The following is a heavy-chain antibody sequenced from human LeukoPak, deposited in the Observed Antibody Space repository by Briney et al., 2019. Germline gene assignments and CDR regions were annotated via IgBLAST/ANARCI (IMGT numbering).Heavy chain of an antibody. Sequence: GGSLRLSCAASGFTFSNAWMSWVRLAPGKGLEWVGRIKSKTDGGTTDYAAPVKGRFTISRDDSKNTLYLQMNSLKTEDTAVYYCTTGQKRGPKYSSSWYYFDYWGQGTLVTVSS. J-gene: IGHJ4*02. CDR2: IKSKTDGGTT. V-gene: IGHV3-15*01. D-gene: IGHD6-13*01. CDR1: GFTFSNAW. CDR3: TTGQKRGPKYSSSWYYFDY.